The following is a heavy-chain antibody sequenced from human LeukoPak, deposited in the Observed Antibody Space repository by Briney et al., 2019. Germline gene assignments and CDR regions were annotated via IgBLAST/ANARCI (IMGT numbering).Heavy chain of an antibody. J-gene: IGHJ4*02. CDR1: GFTFSSYA. V-gene: IGHV3-23*01. D-gene: IGHD3-9*01. CDR2: ISGSGGST. Sequence: GGSLRLSCAASGFTFSSYAMSWVRQAPGKGLEWVSAISGSGGSTYYADSVKGRFTISRDNSKNTLYLQMNSLRAEDTAVYYCAKEGYYDILTGYSYFDYWGQGTLVTVSS. CDR3: AKEGYYDILTGYSYFDY.